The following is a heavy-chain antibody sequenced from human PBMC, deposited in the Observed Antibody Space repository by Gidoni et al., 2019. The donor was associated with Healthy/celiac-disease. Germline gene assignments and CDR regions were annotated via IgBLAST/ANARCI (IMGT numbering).Heavy chain of an antibody. D-gene: IGHD6-13*01. CDR1: GGSFSGYY. V-gene: IGHV4-34*01. CDR3: ARAWVAAAGLVGRFFDY. CDR2: INHSGST. J-gene: IGHJ4*02. Sequence: QVQLQQWGAGLLKPSETLSLTCAVYGGSFSGYYWSWIRKPPGKGLEWLGEINHSGSTNYNPSLKSRVTISVDTYKNQFSLKLSSVTAADTAVYYCARAWVAAAGLVGRFFDYWGQGTLVTVSS.